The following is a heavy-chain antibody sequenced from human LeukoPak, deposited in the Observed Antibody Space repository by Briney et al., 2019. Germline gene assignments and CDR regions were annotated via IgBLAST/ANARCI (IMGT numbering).Heavy chain of an antibody. J-gene: IGHJ4*02. CDR1: GYSISSGYY. CDR2: ISHSGST. Sequence: PSETLSLTCTVSGYSISSGYYWGWIWQPPGKGLEWIATISHSGSTYYNPSLKSQVTISVDTSKNQFSLKLSSVTAADTAVYYCARGGLDYFDSWGRGTLVTVSS. V-gene: IGHV4-38-2*02. D-gene: IGHD6-19*01. CDR3: ARGGLDYFDS.